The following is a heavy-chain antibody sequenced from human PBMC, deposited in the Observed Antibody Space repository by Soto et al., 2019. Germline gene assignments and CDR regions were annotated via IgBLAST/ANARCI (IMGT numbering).Heavy chain of an antibody. Sequence: SGPTLVNPTQTLTLTCTVSGYPLIATGMSVSWIRQPPGKALEWLALIDWDDDKYYSTSLKTKLTISRDTSKNQVVLTMTNMDPVDTATYYCARINRSGYYSHYYYGMDVWGQGTTVTVSS. D-gene: IGHD3-22*01. J-gene: IGHJ6*02. CDR3: ARINRSGYYSHYYYGMDV. V-gene: IGHV2-70*01. CDR1: GYPLIATGMS. CDR2: IDWDDDK.